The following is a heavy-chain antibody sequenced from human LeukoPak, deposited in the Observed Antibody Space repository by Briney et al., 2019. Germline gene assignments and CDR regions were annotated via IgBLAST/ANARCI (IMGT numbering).Heavy chain of an antibody. Sequence: AASVKVSCKASGYTFTSYGISWVRQAPGQGLEWMGWISAYNGNTNYAQKLQGRVTMTTDTSTSTAYMELRSLRSDDTAVYCCARRRSRAAAGGIDYWGQGTLVTVSS. CDR1: GYTFTSYG. CDR3: ARRRSRAAAGGIDY. CDR2: ISAYNGNT. V-gene: IGHV1-18*01. D-gene: IGHD6-13*01. J-gene: IGHJ4*02.